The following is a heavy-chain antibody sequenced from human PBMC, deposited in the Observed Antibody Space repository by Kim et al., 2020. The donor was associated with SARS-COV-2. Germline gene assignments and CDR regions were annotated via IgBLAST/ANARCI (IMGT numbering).Heavy chain of an antibody. J-gene: IGHJ6*02. CDR3: ARGADYAMGV. CDR2: ISLGGGST. Sequence: ASVKVSCRASGHTLSIYHIHWVRQAPGQGLEWMGGISLGGGSTDYAQNFQGRVTMTRDTSTGTFYMELSSLRSEDTAVYYCARGADYAMGVWGQGTTVTVSS. V-gene: IGHV1-46*01. CDR1: GHTLSIYH.